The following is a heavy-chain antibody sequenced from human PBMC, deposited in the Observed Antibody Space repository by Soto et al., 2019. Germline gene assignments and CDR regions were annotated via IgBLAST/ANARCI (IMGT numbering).Heavy chain of an antibody. CDR2: IYHSGST. Sequence: SETLSLTCAVSGGSISSGGYSWSWIRQPPGKGLEWIGYIYHSGSTYYNPSLKSRVTISVDRSKDQFSLKLSSVTAADTAVYYCAKHQRTHQTDWGQGTLVTVSS. D-gene: IGHD2-2*01. CDR1: GGSISSGGYS. J-gene: IGHJ1*01. CDR3: AKHQRTHQTD. V-gene: IGHV4-30-2*01.